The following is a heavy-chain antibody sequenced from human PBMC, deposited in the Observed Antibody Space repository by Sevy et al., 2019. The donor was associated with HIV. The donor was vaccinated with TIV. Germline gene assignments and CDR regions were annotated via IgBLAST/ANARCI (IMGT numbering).Heavy chain of an antibody. V-gene: IGHV1-69*13. D-gene: IGHD3-3*01. CDR3: ATLDFWSENPFYGTDV. J-gene: IGHJ6*02. Sequence: ASVKVSCKASGGTFSSYGISWVRQAPGQGLEWMGGIIPILGTVNYAQKFQGRVTITADESTKTAYMELSSLRSEDTAVYYCATLDFWSENPFYGTDVWGQGTTVTVSS. CDR1: GGTFSSYG. CDR2: IIPILGTV.